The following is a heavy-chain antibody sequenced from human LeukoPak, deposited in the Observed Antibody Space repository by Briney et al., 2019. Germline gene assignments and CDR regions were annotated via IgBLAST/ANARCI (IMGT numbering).Heavy chain of an antibody. CDR2: IYSGGSA. CDR3: ARSANGFDY. J-gene: IGHJ4*02. Sequence: PGGSLRLSCAASGFTFSSNYMSWVRQAPGMGLEWVSVIYSGGSAYYADSVKGRFTISRDDAKNSLYLQMNSLRVEDTAVYYCARSANGFDYWGRGTLVTVSS. CDR1: GFTFSSNY. V-gene: IGHV3-66*01. D-gene: IGHD2-8*01.